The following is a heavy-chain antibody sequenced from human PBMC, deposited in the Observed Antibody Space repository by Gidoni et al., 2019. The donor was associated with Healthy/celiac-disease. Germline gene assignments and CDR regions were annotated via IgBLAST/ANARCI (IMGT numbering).Heavy chain of an antibody. CDR1: GFTFSSYA. J-gene: IGHJ4*02. CDR3: ARGRNDIAAAGNFDY. D-gene: IGHD6-13*01. Sequence: QVQLVESGGGVVQPGRSLSLSCAASGFTFSSYAMHWVRQAPGKGLEWVAVISYDGSNKYYADSVKGRFTISRDNSKNTLDLQMNSLRAEDTAVYYCARGRNDIAAAGNFDYWGQGTLVTVSS. V-gene: IGHV3-30-3*01. CDR2: ISYDGSNK.